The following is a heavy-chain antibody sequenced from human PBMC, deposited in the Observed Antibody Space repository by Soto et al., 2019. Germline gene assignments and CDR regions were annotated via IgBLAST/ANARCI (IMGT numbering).Heavy chain of an antibody. J-gene: IGHJ4*02. D-gene: IGHD5-12*01. V-gene: IGHV4-59*01. CDR1: GGPINSYY. Sequence: SETLSLTCTVSGGPINSYYWSWIRQSPGKGLEYIGYIYYIGTTNYNPSLESRVTISIDNSKSQFSLKLTSVTAADTAVYYCAKDARPDGYWDFAYWGQGTLVTVSS. CDR3: AKDARPDGYWDFAY. CDR2: IYYIGTT.